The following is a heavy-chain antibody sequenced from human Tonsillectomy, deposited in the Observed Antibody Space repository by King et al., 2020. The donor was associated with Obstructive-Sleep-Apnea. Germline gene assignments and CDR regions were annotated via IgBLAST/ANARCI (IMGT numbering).Heavy chain of an antibody. V-gene: IGHV2-5*02. CDR2: IYWDDDK. J-gene: IGHJ5*02. Sequence: TLKESGPTLVKPTQTLTLTCTFSGFSLSTSGVGVGWIRQPPGKALEWLALIYWDDDKRYSPSLKSRLTITKDTSKNQVVLTMTNMDPVDTATYYFEPRLQPGDYDILTGYYMGSWFDPWGQGTLVTVSS. CDR1: GFSLSTSGVG. CDR3: EPRLQPGDYDILTGYYMGSWFDP. D-gene: IGHD3-9*01.